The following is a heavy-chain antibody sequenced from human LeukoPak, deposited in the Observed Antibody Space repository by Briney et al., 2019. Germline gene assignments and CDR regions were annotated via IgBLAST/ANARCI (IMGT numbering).Heavy chain of an antibody. V-gene: IGHV4-4*07. CDR2: IYTSGGT. D-gene: IGHD3/OR15-3a*01. CDR3: ARVSALGHAFDI. J-gene: IGHJ3*02. Sequence: SETLSLTCTVSGGSISSYYWSWIRQPAGKGLEWIGRIYTSGGTNYNPSLKSRVTMSVDTSKNQFSLKLSSVTAADTAVYYCARVSALGHAFDIWGQGTMVTVSS. CDR1: GGSISSYY.